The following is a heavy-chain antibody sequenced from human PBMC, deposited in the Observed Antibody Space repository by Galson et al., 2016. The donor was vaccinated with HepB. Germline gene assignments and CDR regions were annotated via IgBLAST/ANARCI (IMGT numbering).Heavy chain of an antibody. CDR1: GFTFDDYA. CDR2: ISWNSGII. Sequence: SLRLSCAASGFTFDDYAMHWVRQAPGRGLEWVSVISWNSGIIGYADAVKGRFTISRDNAKNSLHLQMNRLRAEDTAFYYCVKDYVVGDTTQTFDYWGQGTLVTVSS. V-gene: IGHV3-9*01. D-gene: IGHD1-26*01. CDR3: VKDYVVGDTTQTFDY. J-gene: IGHJ4*02.